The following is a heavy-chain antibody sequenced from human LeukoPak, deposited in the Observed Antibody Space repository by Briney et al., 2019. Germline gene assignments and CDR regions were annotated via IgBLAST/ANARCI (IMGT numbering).Heavy chain of an antibody. CDR3: ARDGGGWFGQYYGMDV. J-gene: IGHJ6*02. CDR2: ISSSSSYI. CDR1: GFTFSSYS. Sequence: GGSLRLSCAASGFTFSSYSMNWVRQAPGKGLEWVSSISSSSSYIYYADSVKGRFTISRDNAKNSLYLQMNSLRAEDTAVYYCARDGGGWFGQYYGMDVWGQGTTVTVSS. D-gene: IGHD3-10*01. V-gene: IGHV3-21*01.